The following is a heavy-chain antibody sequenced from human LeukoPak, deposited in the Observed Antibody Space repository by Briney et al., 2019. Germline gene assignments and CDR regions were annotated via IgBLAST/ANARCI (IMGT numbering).Heavy chain of an antibody. CDR1: GFTFSSYA. CDR3: ARLTRIYYFDY. J-gene: IGHJ4*02. CDR2: IKQDGSEK. V-gene: IGHV3-7*01. Sequence: GGSLRLSCAASGFTFSSYAMSWVRQAPGKGLEWVANIKQDGSEKYYVDSVKGRFTISRDNAKNSLYLQMNSLRAEDTAVYYCARLTRIYYFDYWGQGTLVTVSS. D-gene: IGHD4-17*01.